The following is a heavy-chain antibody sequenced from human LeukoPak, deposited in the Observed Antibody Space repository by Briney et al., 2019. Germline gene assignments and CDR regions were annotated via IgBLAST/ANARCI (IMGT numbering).Heavy chain of an antibody. V-gene: IGHV4-39*01. CDR3: ARPGYYDNSGFNFDY. CDR1: GGSISSSTVY. D-gene: IGHD3-22*01. Sequence: PSETPSLTCTVSGGSISSSTVYWGWIRQPPGKGLEWIGGINYSGYTYYNPSLKSRVTISVDTPKNRFSLKLSSVTAADTAVYYCARPGYYDNSGFNFDYWGQGTLVTVSS. CDR2: INYSGYT. J-gene: IGHJ4*02.